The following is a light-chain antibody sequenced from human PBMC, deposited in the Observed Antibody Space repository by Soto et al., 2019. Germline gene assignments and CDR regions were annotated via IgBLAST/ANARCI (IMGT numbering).Light chain of an antibody. CDR1: QNIHTN. J-gene: IGKJ4*01. CDR2: DTS. Sequence: EIVMTQSPATLSVSPGERATLSCRAGQNIHTNLAWYQQKPGQAPRLLFYDTSIRATGVPARFSGSRSGAEFTLTISSLQSEDFAVYYCQHYVNWPLTFGGGTKVDIK. V-gene: IGKV3-15*01. CDR3: QHYVNWPLT.